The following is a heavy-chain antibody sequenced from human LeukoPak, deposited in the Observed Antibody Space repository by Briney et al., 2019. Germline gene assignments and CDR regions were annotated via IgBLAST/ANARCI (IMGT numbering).Heavy chain of an antibody. V-gene: IGHV1-69*04. CDR3: ARSINYGSGSYDY. D-gene: IGHD3-10*01. CDR1: GGTFSSYA. Sequence: EASVKVSCKASGGTFSSYAISWVRQAPGQGLEWMGRIIPILGIANYAQKFQGRVTITADKSTSTAYMELSSLRSEDTAVYYCARSINYGSGSYDYWGQGTLVTVSS. CDR2: IIPILGIA. J-gene: IGHJ4*02.